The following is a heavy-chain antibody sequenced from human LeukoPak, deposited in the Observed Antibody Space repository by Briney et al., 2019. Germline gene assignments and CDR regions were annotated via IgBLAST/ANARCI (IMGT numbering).Heavy chain of an antibody. Sequence: SETLSLTCTVSGGSISSYYWSWIRQTPGKGLEWIGYIYYSGSTNYNSSLKSRVTISVDTSKNQFSLKLNSVTAADTAVYYCARGEPYYYYYMDVWGKGTTVTVSS. CDR2: IYYSGST. CDR1: GGSISSYY. J-gene: IGHJ6*03. V-gene: IGHV4-59*01. D-gene: IGHD1-14*01. CDR3: ARGEPYYYYYMDV.